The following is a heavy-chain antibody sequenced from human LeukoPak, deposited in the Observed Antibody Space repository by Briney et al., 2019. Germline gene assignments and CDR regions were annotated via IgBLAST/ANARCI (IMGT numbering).Heavy chain of an antibody. V-gene: IGHV3-21*01. CDR1: GFTFSSYS. CDR2: ISSSSSYI. CDR3: ARVSWWVFDY. J-gene: IGHJ4*02. D-gene: IGHD2-15*01. Sequence: PGGSLRLSCAASGFTFSSYSMNWVRQAPGKGLEWVSYISSSSSYIYYADSVKGRFTISRDNAMKSLYLQMNSLRAEDTAVYYCARVSWWVFDYWGQGTLVTVSS.